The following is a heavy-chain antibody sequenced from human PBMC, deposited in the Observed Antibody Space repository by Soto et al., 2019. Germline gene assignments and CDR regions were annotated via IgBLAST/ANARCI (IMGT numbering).Heavy chain of an antibody. CDR1: GGTFSSYA. V-gene: IGHV1-69*01. J-gene: IGHJ4*02. CDR2: IIPIFGTA. CDR3: ASRCWGNYGAGSPFDY. Sequence: QVQLVQSGAEVKKPGSSVKVSCKASGGTFSSYAIIWVRQAPGQGLEWMGGIIPIFGTANYAQKFQGRVTITADESTSTAYMELSSLRSEETAVYYCASRCWGNYGAGSPFDYWGQGTLVTVSA. D-gene: IGHD3-10*01.